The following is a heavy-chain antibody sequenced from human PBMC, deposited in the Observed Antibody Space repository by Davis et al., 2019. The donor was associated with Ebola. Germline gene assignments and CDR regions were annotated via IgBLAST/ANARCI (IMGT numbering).Heavy chain of an antibody. J-gene: IGHJ6*02. D-gene: IGHD6-6*01. V-gene: IGHV3-30*03. CDR2: ISYDGSNK. CDR1: GFTFSSYG. Sequence: GESLKISCAASGFTFSSYGMHWVRQAPGKGLEWVAAISYDGSNKYYADSVKGRFTISRDNSKNTLYLQMNSLRAEDTAVYYCARTAAPGDHYYSMDVWGQGTTVTVSS. CDR3: ARTAAPGDHYYSMDV.